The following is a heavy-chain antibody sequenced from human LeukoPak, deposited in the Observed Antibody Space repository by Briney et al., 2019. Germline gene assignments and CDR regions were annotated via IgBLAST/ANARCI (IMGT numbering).Heavy chain of an antibody. CDR1: GYSLTTYY. J-gene: IGHJ6*02. Sequence: ASVKVSCKASGYSLTTYYMHWVRQAPGQGLEWMAIVNPSGGGTKYAQKFQGRVTMTRDTPTNTVYMELSSLRTEDTAVYYCASVYLYGMDVWGQGTTVTVSS. CDR2: VNPSGGGT. CDR3: ASVYLYGMDV. V-gene: IGHV1-46*01. D-gene: IGHD2-8*01.